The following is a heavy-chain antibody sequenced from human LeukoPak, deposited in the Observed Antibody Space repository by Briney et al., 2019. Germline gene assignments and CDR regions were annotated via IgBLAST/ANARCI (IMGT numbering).Heavy chain of an antibody. CDR1: GFTFSSYA. J-gene: IGHJ6*04. V-gene: IGHV3-23*01. CDR2: ISGSGGST. D-gene: IGHD2-2*01. CDR3: ARDLDCSSTSCPGDV. Sequence: GGSLRLSCAASGFTFSSYAMSWVRQAPGKGLEWVSAISGSGGSTYYADSVKGRFTISRDNSKNTLYLQMNSLRAEDTALYHCARDLDCSSTSCPGDVWGKGTTVTVSS.